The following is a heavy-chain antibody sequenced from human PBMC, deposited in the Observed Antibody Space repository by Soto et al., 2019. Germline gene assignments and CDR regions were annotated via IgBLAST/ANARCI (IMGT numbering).Heavy chain of an antibody. D-gene: IGHD4-17*01. Sequence: QGQLVQSGAEVKKPGASVKVSCGTSGFSFTSYSLHWVRQAPAQGLQWMGWINAGRGKTKYSQQFQGRVTFTWDTSANTLYMELSRLTSEDTSVFYCARWIDNGYFDYWGQGTLVTVSA. V-gene: IGHV1-3*01. J-gene: IGHJ4*02. CDR2: INAGRGKT. CDR1: GFSFTSYS. CDR3: ARWIDNGYFDY.